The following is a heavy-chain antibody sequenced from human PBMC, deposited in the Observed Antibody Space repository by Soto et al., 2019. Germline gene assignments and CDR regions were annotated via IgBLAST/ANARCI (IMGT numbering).Heavy chain of an antibody. CDR1: GGSISSSSYY. J-gene: IGHJ3*02. CDR3: ADETGQNTAMGPYAFDI. Sequence: TSQTLSPTSSVSGGSISSSSYYWGWIRKPPGKGLEWIESIYYSVSTYYNPSLKSRVTISVDTSKNQFSLKLSSVTAADTAVYYCADETGQNTAMGPYAFDIWGQGTMVTVSS. V-gene: IGHV4-39*01. CDR2: IYYSVST. D-gene: IGHD5-18*01.